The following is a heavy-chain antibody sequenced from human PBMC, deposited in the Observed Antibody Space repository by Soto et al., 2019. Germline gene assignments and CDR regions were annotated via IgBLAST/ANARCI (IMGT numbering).Heavy chain of an antibody. V-gene: IGHV3-11*01. D-gene: IGHD1-7*01. CDR1: GFNFGDLY. J-gene: IGHJ4*02. CDR3: ASQLQASRRKNYFHF. Sequence: QVQLVESGGALVKPGGSLRLSCAASGFNFGDLYISWIRQAPGKGLEWVSFISATGETTYYADSVKSRFTISRDNAQKRLHLQMNTRTDEDTAISYCASQLQASRRKNYFHFWGQGTLVTVSS. CDR2: ISATGETT.